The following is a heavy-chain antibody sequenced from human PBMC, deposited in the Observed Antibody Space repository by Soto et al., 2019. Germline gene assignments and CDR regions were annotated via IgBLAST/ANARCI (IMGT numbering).Heavy chain of an antibody. CDR1: GGSISSSRCH. V-gene: IGHV4-39*01. J-gene: IGHJ4*02. CDR2: IKYSGST. CDR3: VSHRNYIVVSGSFFDY. Sequence: PSETLSPTCTVSGGSISSSRCHWGWIRQPPGKGLEWIASIKYSGSTHYNPSLKSRVTVSVDTSKNQFSLKLTSVTAADTAVYFCVSHRNYIVVSGSFFDYWSQGTLVTVSS. D-gene: IGHD6-19*01.